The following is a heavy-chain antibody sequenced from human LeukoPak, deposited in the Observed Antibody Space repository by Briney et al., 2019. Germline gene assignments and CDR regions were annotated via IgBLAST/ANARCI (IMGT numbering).Heavy chain of an antibody. J-gene: IGHJ1*01. V-gene: IGHV3-23*01. CDR1: GFTFSSHG. CDR2: SSSIGGRT. D-gene: IGHD3-16*01. Sequence: GGSLRLSCAASGFTFSSHGMNWVRQAPGKGLEGVSGSSSIGGRTYYADSVKGRFTVTRDNSRNTLYLQMNSLRAEDTGVYYCAKDDAWGRFYHWGQGTLVTVSS. CDR3: AKDDAWGRFYH.